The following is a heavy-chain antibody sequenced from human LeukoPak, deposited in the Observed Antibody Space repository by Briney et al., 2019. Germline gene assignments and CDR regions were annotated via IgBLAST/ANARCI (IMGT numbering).Heavy chain of an antibody. D-gene: IGHD6-13*01. V-gene: IGHV3-74*01. CDR2: ISRDGSST. Sequence: AGSRRLACAASALSFSSHWMHWVRHAPGKGLVWVAHISRDGSSTTYADSVKGRFTISRDNAKNTLYLQMNSLRAEDTAVYYCPRDKYTGTNWYMGQGWFDPWGQGTLVTVSS. CDR3: PRDKYTGTNWYMGQGWFDP. J-gene: IGHJ5*02. CDR1: ALSFSSHW.